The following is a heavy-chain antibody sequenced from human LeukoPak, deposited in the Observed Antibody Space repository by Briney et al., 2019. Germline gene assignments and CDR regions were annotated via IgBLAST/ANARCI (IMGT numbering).Heavy chain of an antibody. CDR3: TVPQSGGNWFDP. CDR1: GFTFSIYW. V-gene: IGHV3-7*05. CDR2: IKEDGSEK. Sequence: AGGSLRLSCAASGFTFSIYWMSWVRQAPGKGLEWVANIKEDGSEKYYVDSVKGRFTISRDNAKNSLDLQMNSLKAEDTAVYSCTVPQSGGNWFDPWGPGTLVTVSS. J-gene: IGHJ5*02. D-gene: IGHD3-16*01.